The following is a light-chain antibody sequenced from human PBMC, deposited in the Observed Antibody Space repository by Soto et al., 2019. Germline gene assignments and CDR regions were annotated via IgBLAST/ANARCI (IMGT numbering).Light chain of an antibody. CDR3: QSYDSSLIGNYV. Sequence: QSALTQPPSVSGAPGQRVTISCTGSSSNIGAGYDVRWYQQLPGTAPKLLIYGNSNRPSGVPDRFSGSKSGTSASLAITGLQAEDEADYYCQSYDSSLIGNYVFGTGTKVTVL. J-gene: IGLJ1*01. CDR2: GNS. V-gene: IGLV1-40*01. CDR1: SSNIGAGYD.